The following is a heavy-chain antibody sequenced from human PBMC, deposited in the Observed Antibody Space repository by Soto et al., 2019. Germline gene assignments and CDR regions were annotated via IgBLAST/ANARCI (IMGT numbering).Heavy chain of an antibody. Sequence: QVQLQESGPGLVKPSETLSLTCTVSGGSVSSGSYYWNWIRQPPGKGLEWIGYIYYSGSTSYNPSLKSRVTVSIXTSKNHFSLKLTSVTAADTAVYYCERDSSNWNFFYWGQGTLVTVSS. D-gene: IGHD1-1*01. CDR3: ERDSSNWNFFY. CDR1: GGSVSSGSYY. J-gene: IGHJ4*02. V-gene: IGHV4-61*03. CDR2: IYYSGST.